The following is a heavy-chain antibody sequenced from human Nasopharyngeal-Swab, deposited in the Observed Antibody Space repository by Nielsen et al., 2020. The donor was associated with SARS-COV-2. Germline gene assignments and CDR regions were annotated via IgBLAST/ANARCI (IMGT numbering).Heavy chain of an antibody. Sequence: GRHAPGKGLKWGSSISSSSSYIYYADSVKGRFTISRDNAKNSLYLQMNSLRAEDTAVYYCARDPEGGSGRDYYYYGMDVWGQGTTVTVSS. CDR3: ARDPEGGSGRDYYYYGMDV. CDR2: ISSSSSYI. V-gene: IGHV3-21*01. D-gene: IGHD6-19*01. J-gene: IGHJ6*02.